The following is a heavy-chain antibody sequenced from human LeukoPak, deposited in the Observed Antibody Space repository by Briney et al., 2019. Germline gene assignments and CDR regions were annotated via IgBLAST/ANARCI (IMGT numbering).Heavy chain of an antibody. CDR1: GGTFSSYA. CDR3: ATYYYDSSGYYYPRDY. V-gene: IGHV1-69*13. D-gene: IGHD3-22*01. J-gene: IGHJ4*02. CDR2: IIPIFGTA. Sequence: SVKVSCKASGGTFSSYAISWVRQAPGQGLDWMGGIIPIFGTANYAQKFQGRVTITADESTSTAYMELSSLRAEDTAVYYCATYYYDSSGYYYPRDYWGQGTLVTVSS.